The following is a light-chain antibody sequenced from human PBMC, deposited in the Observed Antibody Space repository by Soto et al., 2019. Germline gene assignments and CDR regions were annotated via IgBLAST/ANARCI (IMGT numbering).Light chain of an antibody. V-gene: IGLV2-14*03. Sequence: QSALTQPASVSGSPGQSITISCTGSSVDVGDYNSVSWYQQHPGKAPKVMIYHVTIRASGVSNRFSGSKSGNTASLTISGLQAEDESDYYCSSYSHSPPSYVFGTGTNVTVL. J-gene: IGLJ1*01. CDR3: SSYSHSPPSYV. CDR2: HVT. CDR1: SVDVGDYNS.